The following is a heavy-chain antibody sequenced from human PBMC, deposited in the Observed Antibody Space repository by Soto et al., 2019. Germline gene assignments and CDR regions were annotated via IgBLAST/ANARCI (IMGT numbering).Heavy chain of an antibody. J-gene: IGHJ3*02. D-gene: IGHD2-15*01. CDR1: GGSISSSSYY. CDR2: IYYSGST. V-gene: IGHV4-31*03. Sequence: SETLSLTCTVSGGSISSSSYYWGWIREPPGKGLEWIGYIYYSGSTYYKPSLKSRVTISVDTSKNQFSLKLSSVTAADTAVYYCAREGGQVASLLNDAFDIWGQGTMVTVSS. CDR3: AREGGQVASLLNDAFDI.